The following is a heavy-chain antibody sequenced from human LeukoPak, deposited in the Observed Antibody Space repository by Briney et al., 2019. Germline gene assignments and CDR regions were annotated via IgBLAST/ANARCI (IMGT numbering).Heavy chain of an antibody. CDR1: GFTFSDYY. CDR2: IKQDGSEK. D-gene: IGHD6-13*01. Sequence: GGSLRLSCAASGLTSGFTFSDYYMNWIRQAPGKGLEWVANIKQDGSEKYYVDSVKGRFTISRDNAKNSLYLQMNSLRAEDTAVYYCARGWDPWGQGTLVTVSS. CDR3: ARGWDP. V-gene: IGHV3-7*04. J-gene: IGHJ5*02.